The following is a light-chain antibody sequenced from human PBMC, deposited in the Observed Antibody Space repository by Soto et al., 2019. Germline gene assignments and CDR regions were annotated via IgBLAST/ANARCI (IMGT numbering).Light chain of an antibody. CDR2: EGS. J-gene: IGLJ1*01. V-gene: IGLV2-23*03. CDR3: CSYAGSTTFL. CDR1: SSDVGSYNL. Sequence: QSVLTQPASVSGSPGQSITIPCTGTSSDVGSYNLVSWYQQHPGKAPKLMIYEGSKRPSGVSNRFSGSKSGNTASLTISGLQAEDEADYYCCSYAGSTTFLFGTATKATVX.